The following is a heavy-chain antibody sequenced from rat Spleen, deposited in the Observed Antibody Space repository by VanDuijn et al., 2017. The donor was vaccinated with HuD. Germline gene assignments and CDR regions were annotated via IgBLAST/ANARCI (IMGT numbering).Heavy chain of an antibody. CDR2: ISYEGSST. CDR1: GFTFSDYY. D-gene: IGHD1-4*01. V-gene: IGHV5-22*01. CDR3: ATDGTRVSRFAY. J-gene: IGHJ3*01. Sequence: EVQLVESGGGLVQPGRSMKLSCAASGFTFSDYYMAWVRQAPKKGLEWVASISYEGSSTYYRDSVKGRFTVSRDNAKSTLYLQMDSLRSGDTATYYCATDGTRVSRFAYWGQGTLVTVSS.